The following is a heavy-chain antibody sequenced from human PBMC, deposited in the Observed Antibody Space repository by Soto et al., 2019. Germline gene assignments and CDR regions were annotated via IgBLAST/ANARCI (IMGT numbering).Heavy chain of an antibody. CDR3: ARVYGYSGYERELDTAMVGTFDY. CDR2: IYYSGST. CDR1: GGSISSSSYY. Sequence: SETLSLTCTVSGGSISSSSYYWGWIRQPPGKGLEWIGCIYYSGSTYYNPSLKSRVTISVDTSKNQFSLKLSSVTAADTAVYYCARVYGYSGYERELDTAMVGTFDYWGQGTLVTVSS. V-gene: IGHV4-39*07. D-gene: IGHD5-12*01. J-gene: IGHJ4*02.